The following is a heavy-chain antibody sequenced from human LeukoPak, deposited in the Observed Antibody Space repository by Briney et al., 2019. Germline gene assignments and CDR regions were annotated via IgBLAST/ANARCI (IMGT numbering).Heavy chain of an antibody. J-gene: IGHJ6*02. V-gene: IGHV4-39*01. D-gene: IGHD5-18*01. CDR2: IYYSGST. CDR1: GGSISSSSYY. Sequence: SETPSLTCTVSGGSISSSSYYWGWIRQPPGKGLEWIGSIYYSGSTYYNPSLKSRVTISVDTSKNQFSLKLSSVTAADTAVYYCARGPSDSTYYYGMDVWGQGTTITVSS. CDR3: ARGPSDSTYYYGMDV.